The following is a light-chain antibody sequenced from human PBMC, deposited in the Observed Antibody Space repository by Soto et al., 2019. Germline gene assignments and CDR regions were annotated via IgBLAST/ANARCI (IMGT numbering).Light chain of an antibody. V-gene: IGKV3-15*01. CDR1: QNISRS. Sequence: EIVMTQSPVTLSMSPGERATLFWRASQNISRSLAWYQQKPGQGPSLLIYGTTTRAGCVPARFRGVGSGTEGTLTITSLQPEDVATYYWQKYNSAPPFTFGPGTKVDIK. CDR2: GTT. CDR3: QKYNSAPPFT. J-gene: IGKJ3*01.